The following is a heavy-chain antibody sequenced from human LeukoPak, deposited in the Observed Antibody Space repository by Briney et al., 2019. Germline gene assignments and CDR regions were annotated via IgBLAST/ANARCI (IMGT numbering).Heavy chain of an antibody. CDR1: GGTFSSYT. CDR2: IIPIFGIA. Sequence: SVKVSCKASGGTFSSYTISWVRQAPGQGLEWMGRIIPIFGIANYAQKFQGRVTITADKSTSTAYMELSSLRSEDTAVYYCARDVRGYCSSTSCYWFDPWGQGTLVTVSS. V-gene: IGHV1-69*04. CDR3: ARDVRGYCSSTSCYWFDP. J-gene: IGHJ5*02. D-gene: IGHD2-2*01.